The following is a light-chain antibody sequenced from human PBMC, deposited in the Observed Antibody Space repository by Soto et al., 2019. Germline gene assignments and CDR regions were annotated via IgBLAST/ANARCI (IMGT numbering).Light chain of an antibody. V-gene: IGKV3-15*01. Sequence: EIVMTQSPATLSVSPWERATLSCRASQSVSSNLAWYQQKPGQAPRLPIYGASTRATGSPARFSGSGSGTEFTLTISSLQSEDFAVYYCQQYNNRPPSTFGQGTRLEIK. CDR3: QQYNNRPPST. J-gene: IGKJ5*01. CDR2: GAS. CDR1: QSVSSN.